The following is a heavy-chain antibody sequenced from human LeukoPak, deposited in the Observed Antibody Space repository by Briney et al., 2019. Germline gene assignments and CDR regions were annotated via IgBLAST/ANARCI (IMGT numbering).Heavy chain of an antibody. Sequence: GGSLRLSCAASGFTFSSYEMNWVRQAPGKGLEWVSYISSSGSTIYYADSVKGRFTISRDNAKNSLYLQMNSLRAEDTAVYYCARDLYGDYFDHWGQGTLVTVSS. CDR3: ARDLYGDYFDH. J-gene: IGHJ4*02. D-gene: IGHD4-17*01. V-gene: IGHV3-48*03. CDR1: GFTFSSYE. CDR2: ISSSGSTI.